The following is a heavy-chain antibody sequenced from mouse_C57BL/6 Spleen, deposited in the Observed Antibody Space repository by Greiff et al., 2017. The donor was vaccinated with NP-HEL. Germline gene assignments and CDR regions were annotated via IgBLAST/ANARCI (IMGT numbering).Heavy chain of an antibody. Sequence: EVKVVESGGGLVQPGGSMKLSCAASGFTFSDAWMDWVRQSPEKGLEWVAEIRNKANNHATYYAESVKGRFTISRDDSKSSVYMQMNSLRAEDTGIYYCTRKYGNYFDYWGQGTTLTVSS. CDR2: IRNKANNHAT. V-gene: IGHV6-6*01. D-gene: IGHD2-1*01. CDR1: GFTFSDAW. J-gene: IGHJ2*01. CDR3: TRKYGNYFDY.